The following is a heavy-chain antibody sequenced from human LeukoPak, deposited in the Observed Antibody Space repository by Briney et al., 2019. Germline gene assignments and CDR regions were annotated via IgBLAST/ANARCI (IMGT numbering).Heavy chain of an antibody. CDR2: IYYTGNT. V-gene: IGHV4-59*12. CDR3: ARGRGYCSGGSCYRFDY. D-gene: IGHD2-15*01. CDR1: GGSISTYY. J-gene: IGHJ4*02. Sequence: SETLSLTCTVSGGSISTYYWSWIRQPPGKGLEWIGYIYYTGNTNYNPSLKSRVTISVDTSKNQFSLKLSSVTAADTAVYYCARGRGYCSGGSCYRFDYWGQGTLVTVSS.